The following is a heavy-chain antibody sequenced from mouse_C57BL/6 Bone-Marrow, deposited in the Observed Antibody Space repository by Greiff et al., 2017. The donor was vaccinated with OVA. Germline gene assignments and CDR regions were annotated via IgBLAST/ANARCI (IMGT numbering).Heavy chain of an antibody. V-gene: IGHV1-66*01. CDR2: IYPGSGNT. Sequence: QVQLQQSGPELVKPGASVKISCKASGYSFTSYYIHWVKQRPGQGLEWIGWIYPGSGNTKYNEKFKGKATLTADTSSSTAYMQLSSLTSEDSAVYYCARGRGLYFDYWGQGTTLTVSS. CDR3: ARGRGLYFDY. J-gene: IGHJ2*01. CDR1: GYSFTSYY.